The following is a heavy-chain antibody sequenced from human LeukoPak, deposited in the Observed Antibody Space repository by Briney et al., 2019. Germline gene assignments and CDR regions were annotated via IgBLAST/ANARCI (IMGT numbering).Heavy chain of an antibody. D-gene: IGHD6-19*01. CDR3: ARVGAVAGDFDY. Sequence: KPSETLSLTCAVYGGSFSGYYWSWIRQPPGKGLEWIGEINHSGSTNYNPSLKSRVTISVDTSKNQFSLKLSSVTAADTAVYYCARVGAVAGDFDYWGQGTLVTVSS. J-gene: IGHJ4*02. CDR2: INHSGST. V-gene: IGHV4-34*01. CDR1: GGSFSGYY.